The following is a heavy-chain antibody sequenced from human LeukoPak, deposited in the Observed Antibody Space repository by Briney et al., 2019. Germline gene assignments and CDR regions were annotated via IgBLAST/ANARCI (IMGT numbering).Heavy chain of an antibody. CDR2: ISSTSTYI. J-gene: IGHJ6*02. V-gene: IGHV3-21*01. CDR1: GFTFSSYG. Sequence: GGSLRLSCAASGFTFSSYGMHWVRQAPGKGLEWVSSISSTSTYIHYADSVKGRFTISRDNAKVSLYLQVNSLRADDTAVYYCARGRPDYYGSGTFYPYFYGLDVWGQGTSVTVSS. CDR3: ARGRPDYYGSGTFYPYFYGLDV. D-gene: IGHD3-10*01.